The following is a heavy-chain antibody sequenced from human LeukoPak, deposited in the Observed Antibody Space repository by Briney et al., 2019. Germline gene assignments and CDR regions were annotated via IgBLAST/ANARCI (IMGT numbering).Heavy chain of an antibody. J-gene: IGHJ4*02. CDR3: ARHDSPGSPPRY. CDR2: IYPGDSDT. D-gene: IGHD3-22*01. V-gene: IGHV5-51*01. Sequence: GASLQISSKGSGYGFTSYWIGWVRRMPGKGVEWMGIIYPGDSDTRYSPSFQGQVTISADKSISTAYLQWSSLKASDTAMYYCARHDSPGSPPRYWGQGTLVTVSS. CDR1: GYGFTSYW.